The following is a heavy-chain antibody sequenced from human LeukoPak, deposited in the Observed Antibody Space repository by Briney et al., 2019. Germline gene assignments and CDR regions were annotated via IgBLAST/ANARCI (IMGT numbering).Heavy chain of an antibody. D-gene: IGHD6-19*01. Sequence: ASVKVSCKASGGTFSSYAISWVRQAPGQGLEWMGIINPSGGSTSYAQKFQGRVTMTRDMSTSTVYMELSSLRSEDTAVYYCARVYSSGWDSDYWGQGTLVTVSS. CDR2: INPSGGST. J-gene: IGHJ4*02. CDR3: ARVYSSGWDSDY. V-gene: IGHV1-46*01. CDR1: GGTFSSYA.